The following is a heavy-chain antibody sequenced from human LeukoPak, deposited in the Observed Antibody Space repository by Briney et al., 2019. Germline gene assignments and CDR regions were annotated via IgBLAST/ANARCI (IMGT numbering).Heavy chain of an antibody. CDR1: GLSFNTYW. Sequence: GGPLRLSCAASGLSFNTYWMTWARQAPGKGLEWVANINQDGSEKNYVGSVKGRFTISRDSAKKSLYLQMNSLRAEDTAVYYCGRGPGYRSDYWGQGTLVTVSS. J-gene: IGHJ4*02. D-gene: IGHD5-12*01. CDR3: GRGPGYRSDY. CDR2: INQDGSEK. V-gene: IGHV3-7*05.